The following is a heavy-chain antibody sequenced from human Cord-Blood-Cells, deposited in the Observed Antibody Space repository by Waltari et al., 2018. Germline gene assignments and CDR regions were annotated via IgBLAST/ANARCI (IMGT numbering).Heavy chain of an antibody. CDR3: AINWGRPGIYAFDI. CDR2: IIPIFGTA. J-gene: IGHJ3*02. D-gene: IGHD7-27*01. V-gene: IGHV1-69*06. Sequence: QVQLVQYGAEVKKPGSSVKVSCKASGRTISSHVLSLVRPVPGQGLAWMGGIIPIFGTANDAQKFQGRVTITADKSTSTAYMELSSLRSEDTAVYYCAINWGRPGIYAFDIWGQGTMVTVSS. CDR1: GRTISSHV.